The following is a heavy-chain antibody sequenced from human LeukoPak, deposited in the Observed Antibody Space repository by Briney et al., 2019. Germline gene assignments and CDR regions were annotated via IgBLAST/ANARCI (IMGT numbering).Heavy chain of an antibody. V-gene: IGHV4-59*12. CDR2: IYYSGST. CDR3: ARLVSYYDRSGPSDRFFDL. J-gene: IGHJ2*01. D-gene: IGHD3-22*01. CDR1: GGSISNYY. Sequence: SETLSLTCTVSGGSISNYYWSWIRQPPGKGLEWIGYIYYSGSTNYNPSLKSRVTISIDTSKDQFSLRLTSVTAADTAVYFCARLVSYYDRSGPSDRFFDLWGRGTLVAVFS.